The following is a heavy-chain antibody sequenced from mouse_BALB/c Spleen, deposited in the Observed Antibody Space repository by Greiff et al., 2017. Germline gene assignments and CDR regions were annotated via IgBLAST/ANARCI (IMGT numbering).Heavy chain of an antibody. Sequence: VQLQQSGPELVKPGASVKISCKASGYTFTDYNMHWVKQRPGQGLEWIGRIYPGDGDTNYNGKFKGKATLTADKSSSTAYMQLSSLTSVDSAVYFCARKDDYYGSSYNYYAMDYWGQGTSVTVSS. D-gene: IGHD1-1*01. CDR1: GYTFTDYN. CDR3: ARKDDYYGSSYNYYAMDY. V-gene: IGHV1-82*01. CDR2: IYPGDGDT. J-gene: IGHJ4*01.